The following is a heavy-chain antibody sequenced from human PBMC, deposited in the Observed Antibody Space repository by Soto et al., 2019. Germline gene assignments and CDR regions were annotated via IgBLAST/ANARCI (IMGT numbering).Heavy chain of an antibody. D-gene: IGHD2-8*02. V-gene: IGHV1-46*01. Sequence: QVQLVQSGAEVKKPGASVKVSCKASGYTLTTYYMHWVRQAPGQGLEWMGIINPNGGSTTDAQKFHGRVTMTRDTSTSTVYMELSSLRSEDTGVYYCARAGYCSGGICFHANFEYWGQGTLVTVSS. CDR2: INPNGGST. CDR3: ARAGYCSGGICFHANFEY. J-gene: IGHJ4*02. CDR1: GYTLTTYY.